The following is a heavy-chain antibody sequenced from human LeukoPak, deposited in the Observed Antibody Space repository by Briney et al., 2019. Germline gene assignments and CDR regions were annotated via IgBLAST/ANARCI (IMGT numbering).Heavy chain of an antibody. D-gene: IGHD2-2*01. V-gene: IGHV3-30-3*01. CDR2: ISYDGSNK. CDR3: ATGSDEDIVVVPAARTDY. J-gene: IGHJ4*02. CDR1: GFTFSSYA. Sequence: PGGSLRLSCAASGFTFSSYAMHWVRQAPGKGLEWVAVISYDGSNKYYADSVKGRFTISRDNSKNTLYLQMNSLRAEDTAVYYCATGSDEDIVVVPAARTDYWGQGTLVTVSS.